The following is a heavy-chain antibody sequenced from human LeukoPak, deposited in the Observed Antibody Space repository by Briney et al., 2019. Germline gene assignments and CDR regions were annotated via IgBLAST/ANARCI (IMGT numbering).Heavy chain of an antibody. CDR2: INPNSGGT. CDR1: GYTFTCYY. V-gene: IGHV1-2*02. D-gene: IGHD2-2*01. CDR3: AREGIVVVPAADNWFDP. J-gene: IGHJ5*02. Sequence: ASVKVSCKASGYTFTCYYMHWVRQAPGQGLEWMGWINPNSGGTNYAQKFQGRVTMTRDTSISTAYMELSRLRSDDTAVYYCAREGIVVVPAADNWFDPWGQGTLVTVSS.